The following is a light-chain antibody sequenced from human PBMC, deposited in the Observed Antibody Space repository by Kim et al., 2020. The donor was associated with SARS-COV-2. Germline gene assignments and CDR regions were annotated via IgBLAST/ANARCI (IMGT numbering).Light chain of an antibody. CDR3: QQCNNWPIT. J-gene: IGKJ5*01. CDR1: QSVSGK. Sequence: VSPGDRATLSCRASQSVSGKLAWYQQKPGQAHRLLIYGASTRATDIPARFSGSGSGTEFTRTISSLQSEDFADYYCQQCNNWPITCGQGTRLEIK. V-gene: IGKV3-15*01. CDR2: GAS.